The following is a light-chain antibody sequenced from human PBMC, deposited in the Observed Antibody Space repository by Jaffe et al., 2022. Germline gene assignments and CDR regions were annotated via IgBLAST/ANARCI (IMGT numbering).Light chain of an antibody. CDR2: KDS. CDR3: YSAADNTLEV. V-gene: IGLV3-27*01. J-gene: IGLJ3*02. CDR1: VLAKKY. Sequence: SYELTQPSSVSVSPGQTARITCSGDVLAKKYARWFQQKPGQAPVLVIYKDSERPSGIPERFSGSSSGTTVTLTISGAQVEDEADYYCYSAADNTLEVFGGGTKLTVL.